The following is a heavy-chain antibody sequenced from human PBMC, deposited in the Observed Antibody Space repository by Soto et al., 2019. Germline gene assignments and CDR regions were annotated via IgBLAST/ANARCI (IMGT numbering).Heavy chain of an antibody. V-gene: IGHV5-51*01. Sequence: PGESLKISCKGSGYSFTTYWIGWVRQMPGKGLEWMGIIYPGDSDTRYSPSFQGQVTISADKSISTAYLQWSGLRASDTAMYYCARVGVTYINYFDYWGRGTLVTVSS. CDR3: ARVGVTYINYFDY. D-gene: IGHD3-10*01. CDR1: GYSFTTYW. CDR2: IYPGDSDT. J-gene: IGHJ4*02.